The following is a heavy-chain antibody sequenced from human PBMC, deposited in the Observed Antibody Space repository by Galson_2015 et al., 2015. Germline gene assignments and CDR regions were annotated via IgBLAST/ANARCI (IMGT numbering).Heavy chain of an antibody. J-gene: IGHJ3*01. Sequence: VKVSCKASGYTFTAYYMHWVRQAPGQGLEWMGRINPNSGGTNYAQKFQGRVTMTRDTSINTAYMELSSLRSDDTAVYYCAREDDGFDVWGQGTMVTVSS. CDR3: AREDDGFDV. V-gene: IGHV1-2*06. CDR1: GYTFTAYY. CDR2: INPNSGGT.